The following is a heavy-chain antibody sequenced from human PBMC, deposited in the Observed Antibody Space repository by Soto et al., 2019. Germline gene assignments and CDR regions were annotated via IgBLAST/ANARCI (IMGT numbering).Heavy chain of an antibody. Sequence: AAAQVAFPASGSTFPSYAIILVRQATEQGLEWMGWISAYNGNTNYAQKLQGRVTMTTDTSTSTAYMELRSLRSDDTAVYYCAREGGDYANIGMDVWGKGTTVTVSS. D-gene: IGHD4-17*01. CDR2: ISAYNGNT. J-gene: IGHJ6*04. V-gene: IGHV1-18*04. CDR1: GSTFPSYA. CDR3: AREGGDYANIGMDV.